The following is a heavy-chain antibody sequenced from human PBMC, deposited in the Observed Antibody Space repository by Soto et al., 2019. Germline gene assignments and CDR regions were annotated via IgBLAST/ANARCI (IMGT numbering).Heavy chain of an antibody. CDR2: ISYDGSNK. Sequence: QVQLVESGGGVVQPGRSLRLSCAASGFTFSSYAMHWVRQAPGKGLEWVAVISYDGSNKYYADSVKGRFTISRDNSKNTLYLQMNSLRAEDTAVYYCARDRADRGLATGYFDYWGQGTLVTVSS. J-gene: IGHJ4*02. V-gene: IGHV3-30-3*01. CDR3: ARDRADRGLATGYFDY. D-gene: IGHD5-12*01. CDR1: GFTFSSYA.